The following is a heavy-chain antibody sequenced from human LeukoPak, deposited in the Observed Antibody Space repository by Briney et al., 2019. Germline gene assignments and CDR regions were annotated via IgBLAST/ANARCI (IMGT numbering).Heavy chain of an antibody. CDR2: IYRDSSVK. CDR1: GFNFYEYA. D-gene: IGHD3-10*01. V-gene: IGHV3-48*01. J-gene: IGHJ4*02. Sequence: PGGSLRLSCVASGFNFYEYAMNWVRQAPGKGLEWISCIYRDSSVKHYADSVRGRFTVSRGNAKNSVYLQMNSLRAEDTAVYFCARYGSGSNYRDPFDSWGQGTLVTVSS. CDR3: ARYGSGSNYRDPFDS.